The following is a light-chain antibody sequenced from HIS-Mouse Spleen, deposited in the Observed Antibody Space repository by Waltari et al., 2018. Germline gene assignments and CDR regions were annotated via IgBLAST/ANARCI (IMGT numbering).Light chain of an antibody. CDR2: KDS. Sequence: SYELTQPPSVSVSPGQTARITCSGDALPKQYAYCYQQKPGQAPVLVIYKDSERPSGLPERFSGSSSGTTVTLTISGVQAEDEADDYCQSADSSGTYIWVFGGGTKLTVL. J-gene: IGLJ3*02. V-gene: IGLV3-25*03. CDR1: ALPKQY. CDR3: QSADSSGTYIWV.